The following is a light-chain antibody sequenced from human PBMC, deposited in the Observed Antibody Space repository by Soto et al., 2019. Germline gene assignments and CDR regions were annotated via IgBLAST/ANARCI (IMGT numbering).Light chain of an antibody. CDR1: QSISSW. V-gene: IGKV1-5*03. CDR3: QQYNSYLGT. CDR2: KAS. Sequence: DIQMTQSPSTLSASVGDRVTITCRASQSISSWLAWYQQKPGKAPKLLIYKASSLESGVPLRFSGSGSGTEFTLTISSLQPDDFATYYCQQYNSYLGTFGPGTKVDIK. J-gene: IGKJ3*01.